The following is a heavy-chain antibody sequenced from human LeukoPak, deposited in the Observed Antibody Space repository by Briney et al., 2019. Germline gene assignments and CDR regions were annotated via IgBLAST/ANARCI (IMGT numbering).Heavy chain of an antibody. CDR3: ARESRGYRYGYFYYYDMDV. D-gene: IGHD5-18*01. Sequence: ASVKVSCKASGYTFTSYGISWVRQAPGQGLEWMGWISAYNGNINYAQKFQGRVTMTTDTSTSTAYMELRSPRSDDTAVYYCARESRGYRYGYFYYYDMDVWGQGTTVTVSS. CDR1: GYTFTSYG. V-gene: IGHV1-18*01. CDR2: ISAYNGNI. J-gene: IGHJ6*02.